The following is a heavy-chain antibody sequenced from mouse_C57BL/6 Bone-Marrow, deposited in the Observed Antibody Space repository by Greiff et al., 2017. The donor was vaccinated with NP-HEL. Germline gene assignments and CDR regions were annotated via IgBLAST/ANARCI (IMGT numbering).Heavy chain of an antibody. CDR3: ARGVTGFYYYAMDY. Sequence: VQLQQSGPGLVAPSQSLSITCTVSGFSLTSYAISWVRQPPGKGLEWLGVIWTGGGTNYNSALKSRLSISKDNSKSQVFLKMNSLQTDDTARYYCARGVTGFYYYAMDYWGQGTSVTVSS. D-gene: IGHD2-1*01. CDR2: IWTGGGT. V-gene: IGHV2-9-1*01. J-gene: IGHJ4*01. CDR1: GFSLTSYA.